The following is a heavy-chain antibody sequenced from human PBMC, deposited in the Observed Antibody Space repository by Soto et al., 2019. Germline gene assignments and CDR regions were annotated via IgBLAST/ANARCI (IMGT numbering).Heavy chain of an antibody. CDR2: IIPIFGTA. J-gene: IGHJ6*02. CDR3: ARADYSNYGFFYYYGMDV. Sequence: ASVKVSCKASGGTLSSYAISWVRQAPGQGLEWMGGIIPIFGTANYAQKFQGRVTITADKSTSTAYMELSSLRSEDTAVYYCARADYSNYGFFYYYGMDVWGQGSTVTVSS. D-gene: IGHD4-4*01. CDR1: GGTLSSYA. V-gene: IGHV1-69*06.